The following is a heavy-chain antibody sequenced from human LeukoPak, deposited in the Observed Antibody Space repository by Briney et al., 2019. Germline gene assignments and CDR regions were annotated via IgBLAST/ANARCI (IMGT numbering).Heavy chain of an antibody. J-gene: IGHJ4*02. V-gene: IGHV4-39*01. D-gene: IGHD6-6*01. Sequence: SETLSLTCTVSGGSISSSSYYWGWIRQPPGKGLEWIGSIYYSVSTYYNPSLKSRVTISVDTSKNQFSLKLSSVTAADTAVYYCARLTYSSSSEGIDYWGQGTLVTVSS. CDR1: GGSISSSSYY. CDR3: ARLTYSSSSEGIDY. CDR2: IYYSVST.